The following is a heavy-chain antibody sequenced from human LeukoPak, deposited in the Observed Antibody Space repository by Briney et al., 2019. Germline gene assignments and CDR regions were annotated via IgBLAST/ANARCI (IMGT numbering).Heavy chain of an antibody. D-gene: IGHD3-10*01. CDR3: ARWGSNMAREKGDH. Sequence: SETLSLTCTVSGGSISSYYWSWIRQPPGKGLEWIGYIYYSGSTNYNPSLKSRVTISVDTSKSHFSLRLSSVTAADTAVYYCARWGSNMAREKGDHWGQGTLVTVSS. CDR2: IYYSGST. CDR1: GGSISSYY. V-gene: IGHV4-59*08. J-gene: IGHJ4*02.